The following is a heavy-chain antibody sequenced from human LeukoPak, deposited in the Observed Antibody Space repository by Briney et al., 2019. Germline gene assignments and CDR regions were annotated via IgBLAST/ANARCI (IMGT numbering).Heavy chain of an antibody. CDR3: ARGYTPDTFDI. J-gene: IGHJ3*02. V-gene: IGHV4-59*01. CDR2: VYYSGNP. CDR1: GGSISTYY. D-gene: IGHD5-18*01. Sequence: SETLSLTCTVSGGSISTYYWSWIRQPPGKGLEWIAHVYYSGNPNYNRSLKSRVTISVDTSKNHFSLGLSSVTAADTAVYYCARGYTPDTFDIWGQGTMVSVSS.